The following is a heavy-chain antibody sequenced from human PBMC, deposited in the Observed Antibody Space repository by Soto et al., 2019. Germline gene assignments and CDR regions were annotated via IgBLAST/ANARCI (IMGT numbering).Heavy chain of an antibody. V-gene: IGHV4-59*01. CDR1: GVSISSYY. CDR2: IYYSGST. CDR3: ARLRWFGELWVDI. D-gene: IGHD3-10*01. Sequence: PSETLSLTCTVPGVSISSYYWSWIRQPPGKGLEWIGYIYYSGSTNYNPSLKSRVTISVDTSKNQFSLKLSSVTAADSAVYYCARLRWFGELWVDIWGQGTMVTVSS. J-gene: IGHJ3*02.